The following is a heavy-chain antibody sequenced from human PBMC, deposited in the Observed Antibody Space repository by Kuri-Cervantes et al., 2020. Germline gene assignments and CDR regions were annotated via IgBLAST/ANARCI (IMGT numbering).Heavy chain of an antibody. J-gene: IGHJ5*02. CDR2: INPNSGGT. Sequence: ASVKVSCKGSGYTFSGYYMHWVRQAPGQGLEWMGWINPNSGGTNYAQKFQGRVTTTRDTSISTAYMELSRLRSDDTAVYYCANSRYEATQFDPWGQGTLVTVSS. CDR3: ANSRYEATQFDP. V-gene: IGHV1-2*02. CDR1: GYTFSGYY. D-gene: IGHD5-12*01.